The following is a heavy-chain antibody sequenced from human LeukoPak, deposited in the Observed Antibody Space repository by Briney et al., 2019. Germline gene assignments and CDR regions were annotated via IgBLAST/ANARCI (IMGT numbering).Heavy chain of an antibody. D-gene: IGHD3-10*01. CDR1: GYTFTSYG. Sequence: ASVKVSCKASGYTFTSYGISWVRQAPGQGLEWMGWISAYNGNTNYAQKLQGRVTMTTDTSTSTAYMELRGLRSDDTAVYYCARDREAYGSESYGYYFDYWGQGTLVTVSS. CDR2: ISAYNGNT. V-gene: IGHV1-18*01. CDR3: ARDREAYGSESYGYYFDY. J-gene: IGHJ4*02.